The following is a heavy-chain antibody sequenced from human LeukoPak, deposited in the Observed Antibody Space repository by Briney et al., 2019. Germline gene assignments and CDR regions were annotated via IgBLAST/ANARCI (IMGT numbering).Heavy chain of an antibody. J-gene: IGHJ4*02. D-gene: IGHD7-27*01. CDR2: ITTSDGNT. CDR3: GKDGGLWVSGHWGDS. Sequence: GGSLRLSCAASGFTFSSYTMSWVRQAPGKGLEWVSTITTSDGNTYYADSVKGRFTVSRDNSKDTLFLQMNSLRAEDTDVYYCGKDGGLWVSGHWGDSWGRGTLVTVSS. V-gene: IGHV3-23*01. CDR1: GFTFSSYT.